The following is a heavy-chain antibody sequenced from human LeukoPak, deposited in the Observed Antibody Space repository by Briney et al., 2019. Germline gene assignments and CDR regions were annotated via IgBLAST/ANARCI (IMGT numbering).Heavy chain of an antibody. CDR3: AKDAGFYGSGSYSEY. Sequence: PGGSLRLSCAASGFTFSSYGMHWVRQAPGKGLEWVAFIRYDGSNKYYADSVKGRFTISRDNSKNTLYLQMNSLRAEDTAVYYCAKDAGFYGSGSYSEYWGQGTLVTVSS. CDR1: GFTFSSYG. J-gene: IGHJ4*02. CDR2: IRYDGSNK. V-gene: IGHV3-30*02. D-gene: IGHD3-10*01.